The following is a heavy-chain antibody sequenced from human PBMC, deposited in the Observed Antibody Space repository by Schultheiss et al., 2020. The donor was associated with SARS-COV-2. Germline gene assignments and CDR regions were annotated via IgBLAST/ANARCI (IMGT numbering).Heavy chain of an antibody. CDR1: GFTFSSYA. V-gene: IGHV3-23*01. Sequence: GESLKISCAASGFTFSSYAMSWVRQAPGKGLEWVSAISGSGGSTYYADSVKGRFTISRDNSKNTLYLQMNSLRAEDTAVYYCTTTPWGVDFDYWGQGTLVTVSS. J-gene: IGHJ4*02. CDR3: TTTPWGVDFDY. D-gene: IGHD7-27*01. CDR2: ISGSGGST.